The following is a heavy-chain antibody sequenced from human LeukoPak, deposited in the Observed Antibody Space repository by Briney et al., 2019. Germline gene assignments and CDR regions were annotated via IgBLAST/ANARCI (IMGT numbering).Heavy chain of an antibody. CDR2: ISYDGSNK. V-gene: IGHV3-30*03. D-gene: IGHD3-10*01. J-gene: IGHJ4*02. CDR1: GFTFSSYG. CDR3: ARAPGRVRGVIIPNDY. Sequence: GGTLRLSCAASGFTFSSYGMSWVRQAPGKGLEWVAVISYDGSNKYYADSVEGRFTISRDNSKNTLYLQMNSLRAEDTAVYYCARAPGRVRGVIIPNDYWGQGTLVTVSS.